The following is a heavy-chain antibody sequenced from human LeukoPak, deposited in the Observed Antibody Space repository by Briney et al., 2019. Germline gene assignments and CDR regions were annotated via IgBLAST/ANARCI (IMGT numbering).Heavy chain of an antibody. D-gene: IGHD3-10*01. CDR2: IYYSGST. CDR1: GGSISSYY. CDR3: ARGSGDYGMDV. V-gene: IGHV4-59*12. Sequence: KASETLSLTCTVSGGSISSYYWSWIRQPPGKGLEWIGYIYYSGSTNYNPSLKSRVTISVDTSKNQFSLKLSSVTAADTAVYYCARGSGDYGMDVWGQGTTVTVSS. J-gene: IGHJ6*02.